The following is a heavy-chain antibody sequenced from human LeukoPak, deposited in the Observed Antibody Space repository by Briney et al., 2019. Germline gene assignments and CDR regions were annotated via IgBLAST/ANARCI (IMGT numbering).Heavy chain of an antibody. CDR1: GGSFSNYY. V-gene: IGHV4-34*01. Sequence: PSETLSLTCAVYGGSFSNYYWSWIRHPPGKGLEWIGEINYSGSPNYKPSLKSRVTILLDTSKSQFSLKLTSVTAADTAVYYCARSDLDYGGNSVAFDIWGQGTMVTVSS. J-gene: IGHJ3*02. CDR3: ARSDLDYGGNSVAFDI. CDR2: INYSGSP. D-gene: IGHD4-23*01.